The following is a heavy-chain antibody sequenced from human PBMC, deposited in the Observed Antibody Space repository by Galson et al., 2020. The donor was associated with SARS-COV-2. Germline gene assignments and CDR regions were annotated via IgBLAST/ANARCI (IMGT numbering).Heavy chain of an antibody. CDR1: GYTFTGYY. D-gene: IGHD1-26*01. CDR3: ARGAGATTVSAFDI. CDR2: INPNSGGT. J-gene: IGHJ3*02. Sequence: ASVKVSCKASGYTFTGYYMHWVRQAPGQGLEWMGWINPNSGGTNYAQKFQGRVTMTRDTSISTAYRELSRLRSDDTAVYYCARGAGATTVSAFDIWGQGTMVTVSS. V-gene: IGHV1-2*02.